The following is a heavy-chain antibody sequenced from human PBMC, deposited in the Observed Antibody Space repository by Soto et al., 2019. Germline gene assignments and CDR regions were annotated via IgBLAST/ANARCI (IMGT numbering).Heavy chain of an antibody. CDR2: ISSSSSTI. CDR3: ARLSSGWYLDY. CDR1: GFTFSSYS. D-gene: IGHD6-19*01. V-gene: IGHV3-48*01. Sequence: EVQLVESGGGLVQPGGSLRLSCAASGFTFSSYSMNWVRQAPGKGLAWVSYISSSSSTIYYADSVKGRFTISRDNANNSLYLQMTTLRAEDTAVYYCARLSSGWYLDYWGQGTLVTVSS. J-gene: IGHJ4*02.